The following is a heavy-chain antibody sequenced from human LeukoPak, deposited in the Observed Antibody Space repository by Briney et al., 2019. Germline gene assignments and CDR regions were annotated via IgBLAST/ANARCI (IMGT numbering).Heavy chain of an antibody. D-gene: IGHD5-12*01. J-gene: IGHJ4*02. CDR3: VGGEWLRSGLGY. CDR1: GFTVSGYY. V-gene: IGHV3-53*01. Sequence: WGSLSLSCAASGFTVSGYYMSWVRQAPGKGLEWVSTIYSDGSTYYADSVKGRFIISRDNSKNTLYLQMYSLRAEDTAVYFCVGGEWLRSGLGYWGQGTLVTVSS. CDR2: IYSDGST.